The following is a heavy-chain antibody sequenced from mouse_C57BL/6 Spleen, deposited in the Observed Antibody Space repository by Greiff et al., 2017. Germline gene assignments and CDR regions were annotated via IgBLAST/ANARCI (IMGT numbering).Heavy chain of an antibody. D-gene: IGHD1-1*01. CDR3: ARFYYYDSSSFDY. V-gene: IGHV1-52*01. CDR1: GYTFTSYW. Sequence: QVQLQQPGAELVRPGSSVKLSCKASGYTFTSYWMHWVKQRPIQGLEWIGNIDPSDRETHYNQKFKDKATLTVDKSSSTAYMQLSSLTSEDSAVYYGARFYYYDSSSFDYWGKGTTLAVST. J-gene: IGHJ2*01. CDR2: IDPSDRET.